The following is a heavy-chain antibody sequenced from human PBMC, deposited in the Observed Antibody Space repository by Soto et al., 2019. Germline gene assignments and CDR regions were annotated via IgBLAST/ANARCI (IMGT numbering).Heavy chain of an antibody. CDR3: ARGDIRSGYDSP. CDR2: INHRGSA. J-gene: IGHJ5*02. V-gene: IGHV4-34*01. Sequence: SETLSLTCAVYGGSFSGYYWSWIRQPPGKGLEWIGEINHRGSANYNPSLKSRVTISVDTSKNQFSLKLSSVTAADTAVYYCARGDIRSGYDSPWGQGTLVTVS. CDR1: GGSFSGYY. D-gene: IGHD5-12*01.